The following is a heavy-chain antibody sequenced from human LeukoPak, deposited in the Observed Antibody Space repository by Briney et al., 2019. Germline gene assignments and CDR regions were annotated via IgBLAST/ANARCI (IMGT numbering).Heavy chain of an antibody. CDR2: ISAGGGST. J-gene: IGHJ5*02. V-gene: IGHV3-23*01. CDR3: AKSPRSAADNWFDP. Sequence: GGSLRLSCAASGFTLSTYAMNWVRQAPGEGLEWVSGISAGGGSTYYADSVKGRFTISRDNSKNTLYLQMNSLTVEDTAVYCCAKSPRSAADNWFDPWGQGTLVTVSS. CDR1: GFTLSTYA. D-gene: IGHD6-13*01.